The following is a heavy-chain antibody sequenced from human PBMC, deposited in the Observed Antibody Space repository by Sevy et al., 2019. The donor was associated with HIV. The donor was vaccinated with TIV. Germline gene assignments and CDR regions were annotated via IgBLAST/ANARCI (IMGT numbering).Heavy chain of an antibody. CDR3: ARIDSSGYMGNFDY. CDR2: MNPNSGNT. V-gene: IGHV1-8*01. D-gene: IGHD3-22*01. J-gene: IGHJ4*02. Sequence: ASVKVSCKSSGYTFITYNINWVRQATGQGLEWMGWMNPNSGNTGYAQKFQGRVTMTSNTSISTAYMELSSLRSEDTAVYYCARIDSSGYMGNFDYWGQGTLVTVSS. CDR1: GYTFITYN.